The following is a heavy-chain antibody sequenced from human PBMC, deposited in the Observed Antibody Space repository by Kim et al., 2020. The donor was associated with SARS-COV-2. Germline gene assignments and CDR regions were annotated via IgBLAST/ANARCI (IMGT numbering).Heavy chain of an antibody. CDR3: ARDEYLDTAMVSSSSYYYGRDV. V-gene: IGHV3-66*01. D-gene: IGHD5-18*01. CDR1: GFTVSNNY. J-gene: IGHJ6*02. Sequence: GGSLRLSCAASGFTVSNNYMSWVRQAPGKGLEWVSVIYSGGSTYYADSVKGRFTISRDNSKNTLYLQMNSLRAEDTAVYYCARDEYLDTAMVSSSSYYYGRDVWGQGTTVTVSS. CDR2: IYSGGST.